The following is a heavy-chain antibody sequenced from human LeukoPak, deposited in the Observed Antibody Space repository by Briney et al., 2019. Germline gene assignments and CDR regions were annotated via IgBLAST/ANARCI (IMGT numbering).Heavy chain of an antibody. Sequence: SETLSLTCSVSGGSIISSSYFWGWIRQPPGKGLEWTGSIYYSGSTYYNPSLKSRVTISVDTSKNQFSLKLTSVTAADTAVYYCARPLKYCSSSTRYSAFDIWGQGTVVTVSS. CDR3: ARPLKYCSSSTRYSAFDI. V-gene: IGHV4-39*01. CDR2: IYYSGST. D-gene: IGHD2-2*01. J-gene: IGHJ3*02. CDR1: GGSIISSSYF.